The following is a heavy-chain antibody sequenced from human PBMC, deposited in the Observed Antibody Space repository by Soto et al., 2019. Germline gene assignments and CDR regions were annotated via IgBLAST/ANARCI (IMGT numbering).Heavy chain of an antibody. Sequence: QVQLVQSGAAVKKPGASVKVSCKASGYTFSDYYLHWVRQAPGQGLEWMGWIDPGNGGTNYAQKFQGWVTMTRDTSITTAYMERSRLTSVDTAVYFCAMSSGNTPPHYGLGVWGQGTTVIVS. CDR2: IDPGNGGT. D-gene: IGHD1-26*01. V-gene: IGHV1-2*04. J-gene: IGHJ6*02. CDR3: AMSSGNTPPHYGLGV. CDR1: GYTFSDYY.